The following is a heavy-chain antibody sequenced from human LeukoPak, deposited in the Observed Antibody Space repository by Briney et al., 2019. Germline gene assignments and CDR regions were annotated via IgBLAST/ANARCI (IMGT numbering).Heavy chain of an antibody. CDR3: ARDCGGDCYNAFDI. J-gene: IGHJ3*02. V-gene: IGHV4-59*01. Sequence: SETLSLTCTVSGGSISSYYWSWIRQPRRKGVEWIGYIYYSGSTNYNPSLKSRVTISVDTSKNQFSLKLSSVTAADTAVYYCARDCGGDCYNAFDIWGQGTMVTVSS. CDR2: IYYSGST. D-gene: IGHD2-21*02. CDR1: GGSISSYY.